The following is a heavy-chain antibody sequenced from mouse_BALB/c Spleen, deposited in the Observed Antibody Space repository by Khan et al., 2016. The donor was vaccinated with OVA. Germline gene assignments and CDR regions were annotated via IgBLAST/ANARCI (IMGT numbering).Heavy chain of an antibody. CDR3: VREEAYHRNDGWRAN. D-gene: IGHD2-14*01. Sequence: QVQLKQSGAELARPGASVKMSCKASGYTFTSYTIHWIKKRPGQGLEWIGYINPSNGYTNYNQKFKDKATLTTDKSSTTAYLQLSSLTSDDSAVYNWVREEAYHRNDGWRANWGQGTLVTGSA. J-gene: IGHJ3*01. V-gene: IGHV1-4*01. CDR2: INPSNGYT. CDR1: GYTFTSYT.